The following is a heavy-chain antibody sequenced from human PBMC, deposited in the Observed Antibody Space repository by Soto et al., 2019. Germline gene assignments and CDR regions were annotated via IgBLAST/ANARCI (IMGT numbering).Heavy chain of an antibody. V-gene: IGHV4-30-2*01. Sequence: SETLSLTCAVSGGSISSGGYSWSWIRQPPGKGLEWIGYIYHSGSTYYNPSLKSRVTISVDRSKNQFSLKLSSVTAADTTVYYCARDLRDTMILDPWGQGTLVTVSS. CDR3: ARDLRDTMILDP. CDR2: IYHSGST. J-gene: IGHJ5*02. D-gene: IGHD3-22*01. CDR1: GGSISSGGYS.